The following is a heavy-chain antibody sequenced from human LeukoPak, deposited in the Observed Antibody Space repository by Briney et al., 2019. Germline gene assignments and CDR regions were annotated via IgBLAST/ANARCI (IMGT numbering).Heavy chain of an antibody. J-gene: IGHJ4*02. CDR3: ARDGILWVY. CDR1: GFTFDSNS. D-gene: IGHD2-15*01. CDR2: IKQDGSEK. Sequence: GGSLRLPCAASGFTFDSNSMSWVRQAPGKGLEWVANIKQDGSEKYYVDSVKGRFTISRDNAKNSLYLQMNSLRAEDTAVYYCARDGILWVYWGQGTLVTVSS. V-gene: IGHV3-7*01.